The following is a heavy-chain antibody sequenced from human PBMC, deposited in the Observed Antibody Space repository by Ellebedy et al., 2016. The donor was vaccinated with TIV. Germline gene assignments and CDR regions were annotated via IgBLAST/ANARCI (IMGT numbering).Heavy chain of an antibody. D-gene: IGHD7-27*01. CDR2: TYYRSKWYT. Sequence: SQTLSLTCDISGESVSSNRAAWHWIRQSPSRGLEWLGRTYYRSKWYTDYAVSVRSRMTIRPDTSKNQFSLQLNFVTPEDTAIYYCARAHGVNWGPREGINRWGQGTLVTVSS. CDR3: ARAHGVNWGPREGINR. CDR1: GESVSSNRAA. V-gene: IGHV6-1*01. J-gene: IGHJ5*02.